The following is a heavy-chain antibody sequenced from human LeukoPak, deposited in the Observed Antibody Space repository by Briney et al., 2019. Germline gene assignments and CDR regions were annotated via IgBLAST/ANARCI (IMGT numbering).Heavy chain of an antibody. J-gene: IGHJ3*02. CDR2: INPNSGGT. D-gene: IGHD6-19*01. CDR1: GYTFTGYY. CDR3: ARRRIAVAAFDI. Sequence: ASVKVSCKAPGYTFTGYYMHWVRQAPGQGLEWMGWINPNSGGTNYAQKFQGRVTMTRDTSISTAYMELSRPRSDDTAVYYCARRRIAVAAFDIWGQGTMVTVSS. V-gene: IGHV1-2*02.